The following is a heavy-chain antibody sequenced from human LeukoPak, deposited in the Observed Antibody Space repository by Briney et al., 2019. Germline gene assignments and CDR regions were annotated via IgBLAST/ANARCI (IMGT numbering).Heavy chain of an antibody. V-gene: IGHV4-39*01. CDR3: ARLMAGYYGGSRQADH. Sequence: SQTLSLTCTVSGGSISSGNYYWGWIRQPPGKGLEWIGNIYYSGNTYYNQSLKSRVTISVDRSKNQFSLKLSSVTAADTAVYYCARLMAGYYGGSRQADHWGQGSLVTVSS. CDR2: IYYSGNT. J-gene: IGHJ4*02. CDR1: GGSISSGNYY. D-gene: IGHD4-23*01.